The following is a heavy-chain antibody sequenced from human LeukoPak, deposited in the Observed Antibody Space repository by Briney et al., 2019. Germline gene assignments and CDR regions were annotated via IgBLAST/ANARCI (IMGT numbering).Heavy chain of an antibody. CDR3: AGGFDEYCGGDCYLWYFDY. V-gene: IGHV1-2*02. D-gene: IGHD2-21*02. Sequence: ASVKVSCKASGYTFTGYYLHWVRPAPGQGPEWMGWINPNSGGTNYAQKFQGRVTMTRDTSSSTAYMELSRLRSDDTAVYYCAGGFDEYCGGDCYLWYFDYWGQGTLVTVSS. CDR2: INPNSGGT. CDR1: GYTFTGYY. J-gene: IGHJ4*02.